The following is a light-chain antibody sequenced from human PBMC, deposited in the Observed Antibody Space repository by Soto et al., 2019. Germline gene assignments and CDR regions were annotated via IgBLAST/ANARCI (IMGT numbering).Light chain of an antibody. Sequence: DIQMTQSRSSVSASIGDRVTITCRASQSLSSHLAWYQQKAGKAPKLLIYGASNLQSGVPSRFSGSASGTDFTLTISSLQPEDFATYHCQQANSFPLTFGQGTRLEIK. J-gene: IGKJ5*01. V-gene: IGKV1-12*01. CDR1: QSLSSH. CDR3: QQANSFPLT. CDR2: GAS.